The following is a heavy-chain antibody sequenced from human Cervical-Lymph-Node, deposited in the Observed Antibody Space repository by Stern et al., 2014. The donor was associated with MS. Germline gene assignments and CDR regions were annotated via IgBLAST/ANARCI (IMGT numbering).Heavy chain of an antibody. D-gene: IGHD6-19*01. Sequence: EVQLVESGGSLVQPGGSLRLSCAASGFTFSSYAMSWVRQAPGKGLEWVSAISGSGDSTYYADSVKGRSTISRDNSKNTLYLQMNSLRADDTAVYYCAKEGILVASFDYWGQGTLVTVSS. J-gene: IGHJ4*02. CDR3: AKEGILVASFDY. CDR2: ISGSGDST. CDR1: GFTFSSYA. V-gene: IGHV3-23*04.